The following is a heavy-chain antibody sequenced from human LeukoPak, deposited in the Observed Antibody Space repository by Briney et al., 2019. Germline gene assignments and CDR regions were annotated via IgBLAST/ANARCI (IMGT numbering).Heavy chain of an antibody. V-gene: IGHV3-48*03. CDR3: TRDITLTRGGRSDY. CDR1: GFSFSSYE. D-gene: IGHD3-10*01. Sequence: PGGSLRLSCAASGFSFSSYEMNWVRQAPGKGLEWVSYISASGTTIYYADSVKGRFTISRDNAEKSLYLQMNSLRAEDTAVYYCTRDITLTRGGRSDYWGQGTLVTVSA. CDR2: ISASGTTI. J-gene: IGHJ4*02.